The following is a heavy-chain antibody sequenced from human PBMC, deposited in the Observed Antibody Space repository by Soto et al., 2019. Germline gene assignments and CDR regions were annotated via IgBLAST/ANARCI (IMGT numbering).Heavy chain of an antibody. CDR1: GGSFSGYY. CDR3: ARGSSIAGLYYGMDV. V-gene: IGHV4-34*01. CDR2: INHSGST. D-gene: IGHD6-6*01. J-gene: IGHJ6*02. Sequence: SETLSLTCAVYGGSFSGYYWSWIRQPPGKGLEWIGEINHSGSTNYNPSLKSRVTISVDTSKNQFSLKLSSVTAADTAVYYCARGSSIAGLYYGMDVWGQGTTVTASS.